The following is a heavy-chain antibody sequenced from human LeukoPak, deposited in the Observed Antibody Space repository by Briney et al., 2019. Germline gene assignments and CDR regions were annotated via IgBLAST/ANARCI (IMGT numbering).Heavy chain of an antibody. J-gene: IGHJ4*02. V-gene: IGHV4-39*07. D-gene: IGHD2-15*01. Sequence: SETLSLTCTVSGGSISSSSYYWGWIRQPPGKGLEWIGSIYYSGSTYYNPSLKSRVTISVDTSKNQFSLKLSSVTAADTAVYYCARDIGGFFDYWGQGTLVTVSS. CDR1: GGSISSSSYY. CDR2: IYYSGST. CDR3: ARDIGGFFDY.